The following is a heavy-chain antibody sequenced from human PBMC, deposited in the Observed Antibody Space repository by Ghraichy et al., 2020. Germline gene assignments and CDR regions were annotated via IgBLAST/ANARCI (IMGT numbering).Heavy chain of an antibody. CDR2: ISGSGGST. V-gene: IGHV3-23*01. Sequence: GESLNISCAASGFTFSSYAMSWVRQAPGKGLEWVSAISGSGGSTYYADSVKGRFTISRDNSKNTLYLQMNSLRAEDTAVYYCAKDSSSWSLWDYWGQGTLVTVSS. CDR1: GFTFSSYA. CDR3: AKDSSSWSLWDY. J-gene: IGHJ4*02. D-gene: IGHD6-13*01.